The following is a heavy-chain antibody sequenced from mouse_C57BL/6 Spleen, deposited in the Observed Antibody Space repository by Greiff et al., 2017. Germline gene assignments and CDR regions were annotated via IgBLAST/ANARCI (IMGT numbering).Heavy chain of an antibody. D-gene: IGHD4-1*01. CDR3: AREWDGFAY. J-gene: IGHJ3*01. CDR1: GYTFTSYD. CDR2: IYPRAGST. Sequence: QVQLQQSGPELVTPGASVKLSCKASGYTFTSYDINWVKQRPGQGLEWIGWIYPRAGSTKYNEKFKGKATLTVDTSSSTAYMGLHRLTSEDSAVDFCAREWDGFAYWGQGTLVTVSA. V-gene: IGHV1-85*01.